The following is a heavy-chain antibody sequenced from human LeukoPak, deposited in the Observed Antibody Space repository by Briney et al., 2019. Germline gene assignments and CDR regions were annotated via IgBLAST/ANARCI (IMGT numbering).Heavy chain of an antibody. CDR1: GFTFSSYA. CDR3: AKSGDGRGYSTYYYYAMDV. V-gene: IGHV3-23*01. CDR2: ISDSGVST. Sequence: GGSLRLSCAASGFTFSSYAVSWVAQPPGKGLEWLSAISDSGVSTYYADSVKGRFTISRDNAKNTLYLQMNSLRAGDTAVYYCAKSGDGRGYSTYYYYAMDVWGQGTTVTVSS. D-gene: IGHD3-22*01. J-gene: IGHJ6*02.